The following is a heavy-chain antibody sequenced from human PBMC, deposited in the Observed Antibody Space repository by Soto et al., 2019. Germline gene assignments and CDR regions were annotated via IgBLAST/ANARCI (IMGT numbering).Heavy chain of an antibody. Sequence: EVQLVESGGGLVQPGGSLRLSCAASGFTFSSYSMNWVRQAPGKGLEWVSYISSSSSTIYYADSVKGRFTISRDNAENSLYLQMNSLRAEDTAVYYCAAPDSSKRYCSSTSFFSQLWGQGTLVTVSS. CDR2: ISSSSSTI. CDR3: AAPDSSKRYCSSTSFFSQL. J-gene: IGHJ1*01. D-gene: IGHD2-2*01. CDR1: GFTFSSYS. V-gene: IGHV3-48*01.